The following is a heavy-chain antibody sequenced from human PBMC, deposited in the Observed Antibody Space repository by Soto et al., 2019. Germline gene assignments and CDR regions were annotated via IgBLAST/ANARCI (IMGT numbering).Heavy chain of an antibody. Sequence: SETLSLTCTVSGGSISSSSYYWGWIRQPPGKGLEWSGSIYYSGSTYYNPSLKRRVTISVDTTKNQFSLKLSSVTDADTALYYCASSSGYYDYFDYWGQGTLVTVYS. CDR3: ASSSGYYDYFDY. CDR2: IYYSGST. V-gene: IGHV4-39*01. CDR1: GGSISSSSYY. D-gene: IGHD3-22*01. J-gene: IGHJ4*02.